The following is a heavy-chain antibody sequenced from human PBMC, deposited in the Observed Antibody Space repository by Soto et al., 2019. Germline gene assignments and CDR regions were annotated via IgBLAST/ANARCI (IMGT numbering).Heavy chain of an antibody. CDR1: GDSVNSGGYY. CDR2: VYYTGST. Sequence: SETLSLTCTVSGDSVNSGGYYWSWIRQHPGKGLEWLGYVYYTGSTYYNPSLKSRVMISLDTSRNHFSLNLSSVTAADTAVYYCARVTKDYYDSSGYADAFDIWGQGTMVTVAS. J-gene: IGHJ3*02. V-gene: IGHV4-31*03. CDR3: ARVTKDYYDSSGYADAFDI. D-gene: IGHD3-22*01.